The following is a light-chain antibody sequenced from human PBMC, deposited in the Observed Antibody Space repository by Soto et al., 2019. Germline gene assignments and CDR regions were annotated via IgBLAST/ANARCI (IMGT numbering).Light chain of an antibody. Sequence: IALTLTKGTLSLSPGERATLSCRASQSVSTNLAWFQQKPGQTPRLLFNGASTRATGIPARFTGSGSGTEFILTISSLQSEDFAVYYCQQYDIWPPTFGQGTKVDIK. CDR1: QSVSTN. CDR2: GAS. V-gene: IGKV3-15*01. CDR3: QQYDIWPPT. J-gene: IGKJ1*01.